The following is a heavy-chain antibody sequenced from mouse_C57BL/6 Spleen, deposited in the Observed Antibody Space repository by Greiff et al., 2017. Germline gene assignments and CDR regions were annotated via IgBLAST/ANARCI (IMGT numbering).Heavy chain of an antibody. CDR1: GYTFTDYE. CDR2: IDPETGGT. V-gene: IGHV1-15*01. Sequence: QVQLQQSGAELARPGASVTLSCKASGYTFTDYEMHWVKQTPVHGLEWIGAIDPETGGTAYNQKFKGKARLTADKSSSTAYMELRSLTSEDSAVYYCTGSLVAWFAYWGQGTLVTVSA. D-gene: IGHD1-1*02. J-gene: IGHJ3*01. CDR3: TGSLVAWFAY.